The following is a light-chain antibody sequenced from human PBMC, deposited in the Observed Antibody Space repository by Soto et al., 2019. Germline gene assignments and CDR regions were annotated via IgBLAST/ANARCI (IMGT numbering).Light chain of an antibody. CDR1: QSVSSSY. V-gene: IGKV3-20*01. J-gene: IGKJ4*01. CDR3: QQYGSSPT. Sequence: EIVLTQSPGTLSLSPGERATLSCRASQSVSSSYLAWYQQKPGQAPRLLIYGASSRATGIPDRFSGSGSGTDFTLTISRLEPEDFAVYYCQQYGSSPTFGGGTNV. CDR2: GAS.